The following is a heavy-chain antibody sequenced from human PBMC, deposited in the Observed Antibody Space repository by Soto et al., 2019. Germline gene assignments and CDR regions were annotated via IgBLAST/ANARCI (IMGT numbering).Heavy chain of an antibody. CDR2: LYYSGDT. CDR3: AREATLLYSSNRDYYSAVGV. CDR1: GGSIISGGYY. Sequence: VQLQESCPGLVKPSQTLSLTCTVSGGSIISGGYYWSWIRQTPGKGLEWIGYLYYSGDTNYKPSPKSRLIISVDPSKNQFSLKLSSVTAADTAVYHCAREATLLYSSNRDYYSAVGVWGEGTTVTVSS. V-gene: IGHV4-30-4*01. D-gene: IGHD4-4*01. J-gene: IGHJ6*04.